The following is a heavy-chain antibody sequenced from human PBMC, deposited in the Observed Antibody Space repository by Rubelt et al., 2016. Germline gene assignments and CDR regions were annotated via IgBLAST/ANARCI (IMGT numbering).Heavy chain of an antibody. Sequence: EVQLVESGGGLVQPGGSLRLSCAASGFTFSSYWMSWVRQAPGKGLEWVANIKQDGSKKYYVDSVKGRFTIARGNAKNSLYLQMNSLRAEDTAVYYCARGKCSSTSCYRIDAFDIWGQGTMVTVSS. V-gene: IGHV3-7*01. CDR1: GFTFSSYW. CDR3: ARGKCSSTSCYRIDAFDI. J-gene: IGHJ3*02. CDR2: IKQDGSKK. D-gene: IGHD2-2*02.